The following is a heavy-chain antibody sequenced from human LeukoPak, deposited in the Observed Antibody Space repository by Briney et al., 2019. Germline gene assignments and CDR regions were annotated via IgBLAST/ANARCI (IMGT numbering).Heavy chain of an antibody. CDR2: ISGSGGST. J-gene: IGHJ4*02. CDR1: GFTFRSYA. Sequence: GGSLRLSCAASGFTFRSYAMRWVRQAPGKGLERVSSISGSGGSTYYADSVKGRFTISRDNSKNTLYVQMNSLRAEDTAVYSCAKGLQWELPFDYWGQGTLVTVSS. V-gene: IGHV3-23*01. D-gene: IGHD1-26*01. CDR3: AKGLQWELPFDY.